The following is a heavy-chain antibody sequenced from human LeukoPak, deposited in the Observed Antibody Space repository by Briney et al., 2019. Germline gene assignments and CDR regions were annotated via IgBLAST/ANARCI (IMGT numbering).Heavy chain of an antibody. Sequence: GASLRPSCAASGFTFSSYAMSWVRQAPGKGLEWFSAISGSGGSTYYADSVKGRFTISRDNSKNTLYLQMNSLRAEDTAVYYCAKSLRVLRFLEWLLYFDYWGQGTLVTVSS. D-gene: IGHD3-3*01. V-gene: IGHV3-23*01. CDR2: ISGSGGST. CDR3: AKSLRVLRFLEWLLYFDY. J-gene: IGHJ4*02. CDR1: GFTFSSYA.